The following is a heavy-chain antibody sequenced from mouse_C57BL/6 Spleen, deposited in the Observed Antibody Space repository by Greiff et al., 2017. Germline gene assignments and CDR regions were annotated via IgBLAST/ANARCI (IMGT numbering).Heavy chain of an antibody. Sequence: QVQLQQPGAELVKPGASVKMSCKASGYTFTSYWITWVKQRPGQGLEWIGDIYPGSGSTNYNEKFKSKATLTVDTSSSTAYMQLSSLTSEDSAVYYCARSDDGYYVFAYWGQGTLVTVSA. J-gene: IGHJ3*01. CDR3: ARSDDGYYVFAY. D-gene: IGHD2-3*01. V-gene: IGHV1-55*01. CDR2: IYPGSGST. CDR1: GYTFTSYW.